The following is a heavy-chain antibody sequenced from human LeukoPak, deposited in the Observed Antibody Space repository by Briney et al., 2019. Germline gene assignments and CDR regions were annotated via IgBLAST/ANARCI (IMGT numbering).Heavy chain of an antibody. CDR1: GYTFTGYY. Sequence: GASVKVSCKASGYTFTGYYMHWVRPAPGQGLEWVGWINPKSGGTNYAQKFQGRVTMTRDTSISTAYTELSRLRSDDTAVYYCAREELRFTDDAFDIWGQGTMVTVSS. J-gene: IGHJ3*02. V-gene: IGHV1-2*02. D-gene: IGHD3-16*01. CDR2: INPKSGGT. CDR3: AREELRFTDDAFDI.